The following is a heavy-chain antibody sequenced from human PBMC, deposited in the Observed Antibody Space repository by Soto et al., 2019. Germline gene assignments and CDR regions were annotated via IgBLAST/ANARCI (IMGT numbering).Heavy chain of an antibody. CDR3: ALRRVAYADF. D-gene: IGHD2-2*01. CDR1: EFTVTNNE. Sequence: GGSLRLSCAASEFTVTNNEMSWVRQAPGKGLEWVSILYSGGNTYYADSVEGRFTISRDGSKNTLYLHMNSLRAEDTAVYYCALRRVAYADFWGQGTRVTVSS. CDR2: LYSGGNT. J-gene: IGHJ4*02. V-gene: IGHV3-53*01.